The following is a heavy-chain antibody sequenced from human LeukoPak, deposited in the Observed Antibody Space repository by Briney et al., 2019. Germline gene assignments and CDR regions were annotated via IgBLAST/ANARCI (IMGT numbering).Heavy chain of an antibody. J-gene: IGHJ6*02. Sequence: PGGSLRLSCAASGFTFNSYAMSWLRQAPGKGLEWVSAISGSGGSTYYADSVKGRFTISRDNSKNTLYLQMNRRRAEDTAVYYCAKGREWLVTYYYYYYGMDVWGQGTTVTVSS. CDR3: AKGREWLVTYYYYYYGMDV. D-gene: IGHD6-19*01. V-gene: IGHV3-23*01. CDR1: GFTFNSYA. CDR2: ISGSGGST.